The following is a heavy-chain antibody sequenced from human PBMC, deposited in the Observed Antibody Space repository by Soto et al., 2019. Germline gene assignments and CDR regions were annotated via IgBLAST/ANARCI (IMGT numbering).Heavy chain of an antibody. Sequence: ASVKVSCKASGYTFTSYYMHWVRQAPGQGLEWMGIINPSGGSTSYAQKLQGRVTMTRDTSTSTVYMELSSLRSEDTAVYYCAREVPMIVVVITTDYYYGMDVWGQGTTVTVSS. D-gene: IGHD3-22*01. CDR3: AREVPMIVVVITTDYYYGMDV. J-gene: IGHJ6*02. CDR2: INPSGGST. CDR1: GYTFTSYY. V-gene: IGHV1-46*01.